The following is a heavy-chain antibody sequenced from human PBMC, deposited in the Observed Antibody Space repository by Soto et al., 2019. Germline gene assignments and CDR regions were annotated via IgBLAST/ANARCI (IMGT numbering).Heavy chain of an antibody. CDR3: ARVRGGGLNDAFDV. J-gene: IGHJ3*01. D-gene: IGHD3-16*01. CDR1: GGSVSSGSYY. CDR2: IYYSGRT. V-gene: IGHV4-61*01. Sequence: QVQLQESGPGLVKPSETLSLTCTVSGGSVSSGSYYWSWIRQPPGKGLEWIGFIYYSGRTNYNPSLKSRVSIAVDTSMNQFFLNLSSVTTADTAVYYCARVRGGGLNDAFDVWGQGTTVTVSS.